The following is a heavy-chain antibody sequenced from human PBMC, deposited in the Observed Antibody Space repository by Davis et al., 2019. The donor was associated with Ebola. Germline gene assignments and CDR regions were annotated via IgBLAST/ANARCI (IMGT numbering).Heavy chain of an antibody. D-gene: IGHD2-8*02. CDR3: ASLRRTITGMDDGFDI. CDR1: GYTFTRYW. J-gene: IGHJ3*02. Sequence: GGSLRLSCKASGYTFTRYWIVWVRQMPGKGLDWMGIIYTGDSDTRYSPSFRGQVIISADKSMKTAFLQWSSLKASDSGMYYCASLRRTITGMDDGFDIWGEGTMVTVSS. CDR2: IYTGDSDT. V-gene: IGHV5-51*01.